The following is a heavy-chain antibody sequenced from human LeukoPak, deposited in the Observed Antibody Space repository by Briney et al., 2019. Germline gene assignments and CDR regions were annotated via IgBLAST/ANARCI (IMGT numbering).Heavy chain of an antibody. D-gene: IGHD1-7*01. CDR1: GGTFSSYA. V-gene: IGHV1-69*05. J-gene: IGHJ5*02. Sequence: SVKVSCKASGGTFSSYAISWGPQAPGEGLEWMGRIIPIFGTANYAQKLQGRVTITTDESTSTAYMDLSSLSSEDTAVYYCARDLLNWNYSFAGDATASFDPWGQGTLVTVSS. CDR3: ARDLLNWNYSFAGDATASFDP. CDR2: IIPIFGTA.